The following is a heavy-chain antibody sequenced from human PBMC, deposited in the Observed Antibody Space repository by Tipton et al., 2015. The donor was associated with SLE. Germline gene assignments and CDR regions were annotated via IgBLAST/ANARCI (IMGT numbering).Heavy chain of an antibody. CDR1: GISISSAGYS. CDR2: VFSSGTT. D-gene: IGHD1-1*01. J-gene: IGHJ4*02. Sequence: TLSLTCTVSGISISSAGYSWSWIRQHPGKGLEWIGYVFSSGTTYYNPSLQGRLSMSLDTSKNQLSLQLSSVTSADTAVYYCARQSHDVPHTAAFDYWGQGTLVTVSS. CDR3: ARQSHDVPHTAAFDY. V-gene: IGHV4-31*03.